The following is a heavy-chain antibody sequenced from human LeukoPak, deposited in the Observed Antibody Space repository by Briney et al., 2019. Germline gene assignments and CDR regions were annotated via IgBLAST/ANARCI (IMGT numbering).Heavy chain of an antibody. V-gene: IGHV3-66*01. CDR1: GFTVSSNY. CDR3: ARFDPFGGTWFEG. Sequence: TGGSLRLSCAASGFTVSSNYIKWVRQAPGKGLEWVSVVFSGGATHYADSVTGRFTVSRDTSKNTVYLQMTGLGADDTAVYYCARFDPFGGTWFEGWGQGTLVTVSS. D-gene: IGHD3-9*01. J-gene: IGHJ5*02. CDR2: VFSGGAT.